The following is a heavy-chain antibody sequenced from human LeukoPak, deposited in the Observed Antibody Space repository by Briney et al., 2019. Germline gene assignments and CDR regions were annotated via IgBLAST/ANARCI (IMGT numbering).Heavy chain of an antibody. D-gene: IGHD6-13*01. CDR1: GVTFSTFD. J-gene: IGHJ1*01. V-gene: IGHV3-30*18. Sequence: PGRSLRLSCAASGVTFSTFDTSGVGQAPGKGLEWVAVMSYDGSNKYYADSVKGRFTISRDNSKNTLYLQMSSLRAEDTAVYYCAKWDSTWHFQHWGQGTLVTVSS. CDR2: MSYDGSNK. CDR3: AKWDSTWHFQH.